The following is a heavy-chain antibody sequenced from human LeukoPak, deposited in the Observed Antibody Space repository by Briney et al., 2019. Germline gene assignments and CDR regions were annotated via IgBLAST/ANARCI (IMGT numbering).Heavy chain of an antibody. J-gene: IGHJ3*02. V-gene: IGHV1-18*04. CDR1: GYTFTGYY. D-gene: IGHD3-9*01. CDR2: ISAYNGNT. CDR3: ARVGRYDILTGSPEGAFDI. Sequence: GALVKVSCKASGYTFTGYYMHWVRQAPGQGLEWLGWISAYNGNTNYAQKFQGRVTMTTDTSTSTAYMELRSLGSDDTAVYYCARVGRYDILTGSPEGAFDIWGQGTMVTVSS.